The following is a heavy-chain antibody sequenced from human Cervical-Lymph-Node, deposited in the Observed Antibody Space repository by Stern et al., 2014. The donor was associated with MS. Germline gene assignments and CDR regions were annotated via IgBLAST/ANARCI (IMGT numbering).Heavy chain of an antibody. D-gene: IGHD4-17*01. CDR2: IYPVDSDT. CDR1: GYSFTANW. V-gene: IGHV5-51*01. Sequence: VQLVESGAEVKKPGESLKLSCKGSGYSFTANWIAWVRQMPGKGLEWIGIIYPVDSDTRYSPSFQGQVTISADKSISTAYLQWSSLKASDTAMYYCARDYGDYAFDYWGQGTLVTVSS. CDR3: ARDYGDYAFDY. J-gene: IGHJ4*02.